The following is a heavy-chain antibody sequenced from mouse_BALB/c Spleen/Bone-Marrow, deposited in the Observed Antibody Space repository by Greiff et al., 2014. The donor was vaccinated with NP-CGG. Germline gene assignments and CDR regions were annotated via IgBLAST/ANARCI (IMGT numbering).Heavy chain of an antibody. CDR2: INPSTGYT. V-gene: IGHV1-7*01. D-gene: IGHD2-2*01. CDR3: ARSGGGYDGFAY. J-gene: IGHJ3*01. Sequence: VQLQQSGAELAKPGASVKMSCKASGYTFTSYWVHWVKQRPGQGLEWIGYINPSTGYTEYNQKFKDKATLTADKSSSTAYMQLSSLTSEDSAVYYCARSGGGYDGFAYWGQGTLVTVSA. CDR1: GYTFTSYW.